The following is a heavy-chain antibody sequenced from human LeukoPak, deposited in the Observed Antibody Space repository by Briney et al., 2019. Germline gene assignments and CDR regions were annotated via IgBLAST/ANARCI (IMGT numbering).Heavy chain of an antibody. CDR1: GFPFSSYA. J-gene: IGHJ4*02. Sequence: PGGSLRLSCAASGFPFSSYAMSWVRQAPGKGLEWVSFIYSGTTHYSDSVKGRFTISRDNSKNTLYLQMNSLRAEDTAVYYCARRAGAYSHPYDYWGQGTLVTVSS. CDR3: ARRAGAYSHPYDY. D-gene: IGHD4/OR15-4a*01. CDR2: IYSGTT. V-gene: IGHV3-23*05.